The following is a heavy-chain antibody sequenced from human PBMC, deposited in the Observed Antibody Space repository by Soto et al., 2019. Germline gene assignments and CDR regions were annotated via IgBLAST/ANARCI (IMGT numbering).Heavy chain of an antibody. J-gene: IGHJ4*02. CDR2: IYYSGST. CDR3: ARGLDSSGWYYYFDY. CDR1: VGSSSSYY. D-gene: IGHD6-19*01. V-gene: IGHV4-59*01. Sequence: SETLSLTCTVSVGSSSSYYWSWIRQPPGKGLEWIGYIYYSGSTNYNPSLKSRVTISVDTSKNQFSLKLSSVTAADTAVYYCARGLDSSGWYYYFDYWGQGTLVTVSS.